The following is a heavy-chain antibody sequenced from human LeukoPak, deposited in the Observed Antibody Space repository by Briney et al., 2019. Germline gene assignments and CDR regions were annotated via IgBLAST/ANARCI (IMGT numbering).Heavy chain of an antibody. D-gene: IGHD6-13*01. CDR2: INPNNGGT. J-gene: IGHJ4*02. CDR3: ARDRGSSWFADY. V-gene: IGHV1-2*02. CDR1: RYIFTSYY. Sequence: ASVKLSCKASRYIFTSYYIHWVRQAPGQGLEWMGWINPNNGGTKYAQKFHGRVTMTSDTSISTAYMELSRLRSDDTAMYYCARDRGSSWFADYWGQGTLVTVSS.